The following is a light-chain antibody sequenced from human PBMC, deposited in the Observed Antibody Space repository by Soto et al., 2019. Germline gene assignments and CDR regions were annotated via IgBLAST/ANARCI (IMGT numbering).Light chain of an antibody. V-gene: IGLV1-40*01. CDR1: SSNIGASYA. Sequence: QSVLTQPPSVSGAPGQRVTISCTGSSSNIGASYAVHWYQQLPGTAPKLLIYGNSNRPSGVPDRFSGSKSGTSASLAITGLQAEDEADYYCSSYTSSSTPYVFGTGTKVTVL. CDR3: SSYTSSSTPYV. J-gene: IGLJ1*01. CDR2: GNS.